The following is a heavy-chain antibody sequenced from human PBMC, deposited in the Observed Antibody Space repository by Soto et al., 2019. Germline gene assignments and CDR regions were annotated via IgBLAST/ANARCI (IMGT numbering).Heavy chain of an antibody. V-gene: IGHV1-69*01. CDR2: IIPIFGTV. J-gene: IGHJ6*02. CDR3: ARDLGYNYGVYYGMDV. Sequence: QVQLVQSGAEVKKPGSSVKVSCKASGGTFSSYGLSWVRQAPGHGLEWMGGIIPIFGTVNYAQKFQGRVTISADASTSTAYMKLSSLTSEDTAVYYCARDLGYNYGVYYGMDVWGRGTTVIVSS. D-gene: IGHD5-18*01. CDR1: GGTFSSYG.